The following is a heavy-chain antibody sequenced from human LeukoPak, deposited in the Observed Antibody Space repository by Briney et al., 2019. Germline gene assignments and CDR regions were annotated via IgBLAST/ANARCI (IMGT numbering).Heavy chain of an antibody. CDR2: INPNSGGT. CDR1: GYTFTGYY. V-gene: IGHV1-2*02. CDR3: ARDRVGYSSGWFDY. J-gene: IGHJ4*02. D-gene: IGHD6-19*01. Sequence: ASVKVSCKASGYTFTGYYMHWVRQAPGQGGEWMGWINPNSGGTNYAQKFQGRVTITRDTTNSTAYMELSTLTSDDTAVYYCARDRVGYSSGWFDYWGQGTLVTVSS.